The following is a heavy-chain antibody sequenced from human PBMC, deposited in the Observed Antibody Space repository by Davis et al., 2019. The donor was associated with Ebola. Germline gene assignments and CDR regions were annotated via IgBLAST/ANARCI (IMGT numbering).Heavy chain of an antibody. CDR3: ARDRGGLWLHDGMDV. V-gene: IGHV4-61*08. J-gene: IGHJ6*02. CDR1: GGSISSGGYY. CDR2: IYYSGST. D-gene: IGHD5-18*01. Sequence: MPSETLSLTCTVSGGSISSGGYYWSWIRHHPGKGLEWIGYIYYSGSTNYNPSLKSRVTISVDTSKNQFSLKLSSVTAADTAVYYCARDRGGLWLHDGMDVWGQGTTVTVSS.